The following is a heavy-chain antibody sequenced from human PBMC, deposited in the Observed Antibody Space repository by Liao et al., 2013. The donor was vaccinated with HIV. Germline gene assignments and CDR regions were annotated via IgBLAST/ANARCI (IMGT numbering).Heavy chain of an antibody. CDR1: GVSLSGHY. D-gene: IGHD5-24*01. CDR3: ARGRRDGYQWDAFDI. Sequence: QVLLQQWGGGLLKPSETLSLTCAVSGVSLSGHYYSWIRQPPGKGLEWIGEISQSGNTNYNPSLKSRLTISMEVSNNHISLTLSSVTAADTAVYYCARGRRDGYQWDAFDIWGQGTMVTVSS. CDR2: ISQSGNT. J-gene: IGHJ3*02. V-gene: IGHV4-34*02.